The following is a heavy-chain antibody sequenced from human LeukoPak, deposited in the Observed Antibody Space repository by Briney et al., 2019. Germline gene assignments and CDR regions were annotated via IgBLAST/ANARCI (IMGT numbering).Heavy chain of an antibody. D-gene: IGHD3-9*01. Sequence: GGSLRLSCAASGFTFSSYGMHWVRQAPGKGLEWVAVISYDGSNKYYADSVKGRFTISRDNSKNTLYLQMNSLRAEDTAVYYCVRGKRYFDWLLPFDYWGQGTLVTLSS. CDR2: ISYDGSNK. CDR1: GFTFSSYG. V-gene: IGHV3-30*03. CDR3: VRGKRYFDWLLPFDY. J-gene: IGHJ4*02.